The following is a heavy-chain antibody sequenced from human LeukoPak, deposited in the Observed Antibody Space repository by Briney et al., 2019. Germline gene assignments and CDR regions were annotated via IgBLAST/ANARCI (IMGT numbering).Heavy chain of an antibody. CDR1: GFSFSAYW. Sequence: GGSLRLSCAVSGFSFSAYWMNWVRRAPGKGLEWVANINQDGSEKHYVDSVKGRFTISRDNAKNSLYLQMNSLRAEDTALHYCASRGTTVTGYFDYWGQGTLVTVSS. V-gene: IGHV3-7*03. CDR3: ASRGTTVTGYFDY. D-gene: IGHD4-17*01. J-gene: IGHJ4*02. CDR2: INQDGSEK.